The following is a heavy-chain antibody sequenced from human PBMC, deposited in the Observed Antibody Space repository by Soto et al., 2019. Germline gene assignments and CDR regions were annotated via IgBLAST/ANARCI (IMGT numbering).Heavy chain of an antibody. V-gene: IGHV4-34*01. J-gene: IGHJ4*02. D-gene: IGHD3-16*02. Sequence: PSETLSLTCAVYGGSFSGYYWSWIRQPPGKGLEWIGEINHSGSTNYNPSLKSRVTISVDTSKNQFSLKLSSVTAADTAVYYCARGNYDYVWGSYRFYGGHLDYWGQGTLVTVSS. CDR1: GGSFSGYY. CDR2: INHSGST. CDR3: ARGNYDYVWGSYRFYGGHLDY.